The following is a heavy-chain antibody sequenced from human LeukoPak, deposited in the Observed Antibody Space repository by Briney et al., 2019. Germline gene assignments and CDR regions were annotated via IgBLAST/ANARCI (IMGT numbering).Heavy chain of an antibody. Sequence: GGSLRLSCAASGFTFSSYGLSWVRQAPGKGLEWLSSISGSGGSTYYADSVKGRFTISRDNSKNTLYLQMNSLRAEDTAVYYCAPDPQTFDYWGQGTLVTVSS. CDR3: APDPQTFDY. CDR2: ISGSGGST. J-gene: IGHJ4*02. V-gene: IGHV3-23*01. CDR1: GFTFSSYG.